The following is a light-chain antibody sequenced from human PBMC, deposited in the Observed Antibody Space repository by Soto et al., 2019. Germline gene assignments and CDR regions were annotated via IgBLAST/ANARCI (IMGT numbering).Light chain of an antibody. V-gene: IGKV3-20*01. J-gene: IGKJ1*01. CDR3: QQYGSVSWT. CDR1: QSVSSTY. Sequence: DIVLTQSPGTLSLSPGERATLSCRASQSVSSTYLAWYQQKPGQAPRLLIHGASTRATGVPDRFSGSGSGTDVTLTIIRLEPEDFAVYHCQQYGSVSWTFGQGTKGEIK. CDR2: GAS.